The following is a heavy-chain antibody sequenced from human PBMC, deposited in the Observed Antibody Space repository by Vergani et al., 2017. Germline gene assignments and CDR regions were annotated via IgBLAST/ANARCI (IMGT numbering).Heavy chain of an antibody. V-gene: IGHV3-9*01. CDR1: GFTFDDYA. D-gene: IGHD6-13*01. CDR3: AKAHSVAAAGFVY. J-gene: IGHJ4*02. CDR2: ISWNSGSI. Sequence: EVQLVESGGGLVQPGRSLRLSCAASGFTFDDYAMHWVRQAPGKGLEWVSGISWNSGSIGYADSVKGRFTISRDNAKNSLYLQMNSLRAEDTALYYCAKAHSVAAAGFVYWGQGTLVTVSS.